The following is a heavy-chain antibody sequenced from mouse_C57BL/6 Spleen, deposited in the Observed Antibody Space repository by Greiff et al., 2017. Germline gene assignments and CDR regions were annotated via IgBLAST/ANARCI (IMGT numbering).Heavy chain of an antibody. Sequence: EVMLVESGGGLVQPGGSLSLSCAASGFTFTDYYMSWVRQPPGKALEWLGFIRNKANGYTTEYSASVKGRFTISRDNSQSILYLQMNALRAEDSATYYCARYNGCYGSGCFDYWGQGTNLTVSS. V-gene: IGHV7-3*01. J-gene: IGHJ2*01. CDR3: ARYNGCYGSGCFDY. CDR2: IRNKANGYTT. CDR1: GFTFTDYY. D-gene: IGHD1-1*01.